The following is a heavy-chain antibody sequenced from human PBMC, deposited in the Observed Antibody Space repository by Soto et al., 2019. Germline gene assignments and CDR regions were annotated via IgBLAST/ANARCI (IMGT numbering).Heavy chain of an antibody. D-gene: IGHD4-4*01. CDR1: AYTFTSYD. J-gene: IGHJ5*02. V-gene: IGHV1-8*01. CDR3: AGDPDSHYNDSHASSYP. Sequence: GASVKVSCKAAAYTFTSYDINWVRQATGQDFEWMGWMNPNNGNTAYAQKFQGRVTISADKFTGTAYMELTGLRSDDTAVYYCAGDPDSHYNDSHASSYPWGQGTLVTVSS. CDR2: MNPNNGNT.